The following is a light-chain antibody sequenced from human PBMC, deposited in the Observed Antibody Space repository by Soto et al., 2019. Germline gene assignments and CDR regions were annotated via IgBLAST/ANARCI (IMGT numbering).Light chain of an antibody. Sequence: EIVLTQSPGTLSLSLGERATLYCRASQSVGSNYLAWYQQKPGQAPRLLIYGASNRATGIPDRFSGSGSGTDFTLTISRLEPEDFAVYYCQQYGSSGTFGQGTKVDIK. J-gene: IGKJ1*01. CDR2: GAS. CDR3: QQYGSSGT. V-gene: IGKV3-20*01. CDR1: QSVGSNY.